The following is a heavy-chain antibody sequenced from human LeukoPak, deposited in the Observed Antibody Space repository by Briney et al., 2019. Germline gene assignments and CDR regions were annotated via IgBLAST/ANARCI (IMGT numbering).Heavy chain of an antibody. D-gene: IGHD6-13*01. CDR1: GFTFSSYW. V-gene: IGHV3-7*01. CDR3: ARERQQLALYYYYYYMDV. Sequence: QPGGSLRLSCAASGFTFSSYWMSWVRQAPGKGLEWVANLKQDGSEKYYVDSVKGRFTISRDNAKNSLYLQMNSLRAEDTAVYYCARERQQLALYYYYYYMDVWGKGTTVTDSS. J-gene: IGHJ6*03. CDR2: LKQDGSEK.